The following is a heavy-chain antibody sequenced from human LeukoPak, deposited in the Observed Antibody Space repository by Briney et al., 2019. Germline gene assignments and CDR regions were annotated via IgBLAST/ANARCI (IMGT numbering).Heavy chain of an antibody. CDR2: IIPIFGTT. J-gene: IGHJ6*03. CDR1: GGTFSSFA. Sequence: GASVKVSCKTSGGTFSSFAITWVRQTPGQGLEWMGGIIPIFGTTNYARKFQDRVTITADKSTSTAYMKLSSLRSEDTAVYFCARVVGLTGYSSNWYSGYYYYMDVWGKGTTVTVSS. V-gene: IGHV1-69*06. D-gene: IGHD6-13*01. CDR3: ARVVGLTGYSSNWYSGYYYYMDV.